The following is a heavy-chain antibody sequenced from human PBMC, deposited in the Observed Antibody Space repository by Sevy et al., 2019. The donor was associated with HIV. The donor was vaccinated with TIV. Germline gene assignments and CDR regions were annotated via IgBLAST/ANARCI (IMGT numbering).Heavy chain of an antibody. V-gene: IGHV3-21*01. CDR2: ISSSSSHI. CDR1: GFTFSSYS. CDR3: ARDGLGIGSSSVFDY. Sequence: GGSLRLSCAASGFTFSSYSMNWVRQAPGKGLEWVSSISSSSSHIYYADSVKGRFTISRDNAKNSLYLQMNSLRAEDTAVYYCARDGLGIGSSSVFDYWGQGTLVTVSS. J-gene: IGHJ4*02. D-gene: IGHD6-6*01.